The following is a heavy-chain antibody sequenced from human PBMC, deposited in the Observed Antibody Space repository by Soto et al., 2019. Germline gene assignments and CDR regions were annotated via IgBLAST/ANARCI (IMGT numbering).Heavy chain of an antibody. J-gene: IGHJ5*02. Sequence: WETLSLTCTVSGGSISSYYWSWIRQPPGKGLEWIGYIYYSGSTNYNPSLKSRVTISVDTSKNQFSLKLSSVTAADTAVYYCARDFIAAAGTRGRHWFDPWGQGTLVTVS. CDR2: IYYSGST. D-gene: IGHD6-13*01. V-gene: IGHV4-59*01. CDR3: ARDFIAAAGTRGRHWFDP. CDR1: GGSISSYY.